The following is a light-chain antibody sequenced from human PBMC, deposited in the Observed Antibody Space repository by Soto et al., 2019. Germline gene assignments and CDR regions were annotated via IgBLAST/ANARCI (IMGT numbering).Light chain of an antibody. Sequence: ETVMTQSPATLSVSPGERATLSCTASQSVSSSYFAWYQQKFGQAPRLLIYRASTRASGIPDRFSGSGSGTAFTLTISRLEPEDVAVYYCQQYGRSTPVTFGGGTKVDIK. J-gene: IGKJ4*01. V-gene: IGKV3-20*01. CDR3: QQYGRSTPVT. CDR1: QSVSSSY. CDR2: RAS.